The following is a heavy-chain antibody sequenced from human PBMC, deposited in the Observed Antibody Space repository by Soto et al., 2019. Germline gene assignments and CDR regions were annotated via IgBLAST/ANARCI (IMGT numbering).Heavy chain of an antibody. V-gene: IGHV1-69*12. Sequence: QVQLVQSGAEVKKPGSSVKVSCKASGGTFSSYAISWVRQAPGQGLEWMGGIIPIFGTANYAQKFQGRVTITADESTSTADMELSSLRSEDTAVYYCARDVPFPVAAYNWFDPWGQGTLVTVSS. D-gene: IGHD6-19*01. J-gene: IGHJ5*02. CDR2: IIPIFGTA. CDR1: GGTFSSYA. CDR3: ARDVPFPVAAYNWFDP.